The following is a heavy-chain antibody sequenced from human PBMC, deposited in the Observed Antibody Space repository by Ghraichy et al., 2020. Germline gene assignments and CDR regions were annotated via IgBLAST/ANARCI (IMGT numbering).Heavy chain of an antibody. CDR3: ARGVQLERGTPFDY. V-gene: IGHV3-21*01. D-gene: IGHD1-1*01. J-gene: IGHJ4*02. Sequence: GGSLRLSCAASGFTFSSYSMNWVRQAPGKGLEWVSSISSSSIYIYYADSVKGRFTISRDNAKNSLYLQMNSLRAEDTAVYYCARGVQLERGTPFDYWGQGTLVTVSS. CDR2: ISSSSIYI. CDR1: GFTFSSYS.